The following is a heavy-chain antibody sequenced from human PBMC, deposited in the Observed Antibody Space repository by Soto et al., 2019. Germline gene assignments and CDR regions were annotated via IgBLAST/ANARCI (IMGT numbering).Heavy chain of an antibody. CDR1: GYTFTSYG. CDR2: ISAYNGNT. J-gene: IGHJ6*02. D-gene: IGHD3-10*01. Sequence: ASVKVSCKASGYTFTSYGISWVRQAPGQGLEWMGWISAYNGNTNYAQKLQGGVTMTTDTSTSTAYMELRSLRSDDTAVYYCARAYLKDVGYGSGSYYNNYYYYGMDVWGQGTTVTVSS. CDR3: ARAYLKDVGYGSGSYYNNYYYYGMDV. V-gene: IGHV1-18*04.